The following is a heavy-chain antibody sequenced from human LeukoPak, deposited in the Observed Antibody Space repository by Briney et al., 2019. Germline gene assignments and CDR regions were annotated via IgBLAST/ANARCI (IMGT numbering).Heavy chain of an antibody. CDR2: INPNSGGT. CDR1: GYTFTAYY. V-gene: IGHV1-2*02. CDR3: ARDQLGALDI. Sequence: VASVKVSCKASGYTFTAYYMHWVRQAPGQGLEWTGWINPNSGGTNYAQKFQGRVTMTRDTSISTAYMELSSLRSDETAVYYCARDQLGALDIWGQGTMVTVSS. D-gene: IGHD3-10*01. J-gene: IGHJ3*02.